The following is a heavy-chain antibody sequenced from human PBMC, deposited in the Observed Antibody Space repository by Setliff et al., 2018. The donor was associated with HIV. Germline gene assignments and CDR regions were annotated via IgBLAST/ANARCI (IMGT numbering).Heavy chain of an antibody. Sequence: SETLSHTCTVSGGSISSSTYYWGWIRQPPGKGLEWIGTIYYSGSTYYNPSLKSRLTISVDTSKNQFSLKLSSVTAADTAVYYCARRDGYSYGFYFDYWGQGTLVTVSS. V-gene: IGHV4-39*01. CDR3: ARRDGYSYGFYFDY. D-gene: IGHD5-18*01. CDR1: GGSISSSTYY. CDR2: IYYSGST. J-gene: IGHJ4*02.